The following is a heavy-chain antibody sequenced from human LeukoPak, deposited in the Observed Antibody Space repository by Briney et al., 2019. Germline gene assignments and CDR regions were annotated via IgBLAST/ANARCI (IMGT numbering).Heavy chain of an antibody. D-gene: IGHD3-10*01. J-gene: IGHJ4*02. Sequence: GASVKVSCKASGYTFTSYGISWVRQAPGQGLEWMGGIIPIFGTANYAQKFQGRVTITADESTSTAYMELSSLRSEDTAVYYCATRTKRITMVRGVIPMPDYWGQGTLVTVSS. CDR1: GYTFTSYG. CDR2: IIPIFGTA. CDR3: ATRTKRITMVRGVIPMPDY. V-gene: IGHV1-69*13.